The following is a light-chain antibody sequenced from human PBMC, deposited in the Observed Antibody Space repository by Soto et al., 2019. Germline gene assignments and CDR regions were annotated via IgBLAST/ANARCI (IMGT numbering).Light chain of an antibody. CDR3: SSFRSDNTLV. V-gene: IGLV2-14*01. CDR2: EIS. J-gene: IGLJ2*01. Sequence: QSALTQRASVSGSPGQSITISCTGTNSDIGDYNYVSWYQQYPDTAPTLIIFEISSRLSGVSDRFSGSKSGNTASLTISGLQPEDEAHYYCSSFRSDNTLVFGGGTKLTVL. CDR1: NSDIGDYNY.